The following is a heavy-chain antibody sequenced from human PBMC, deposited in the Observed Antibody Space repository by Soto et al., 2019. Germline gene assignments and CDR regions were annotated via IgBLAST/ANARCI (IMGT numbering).Heavy chain of an antibody. Sequence: EVQLVESGGDLVKPGGSLRLSCAASGFSCTNAWMIWVCQAPGEGLQWLGRILSKADGGTTDYAAPVKGRCTISRDDSKNTLYLQMNSLKSEDTAVYYCTAMRDLGYWGRVTLVTVSS. V-gene: IGHV3-15*01. CDR3: TAMRDLGY. CDR1: GFSCTNAW. CDR2: ILSKADGGTT. D-gene: IGHD3-16*01. J-gene: IGHJ4*02.